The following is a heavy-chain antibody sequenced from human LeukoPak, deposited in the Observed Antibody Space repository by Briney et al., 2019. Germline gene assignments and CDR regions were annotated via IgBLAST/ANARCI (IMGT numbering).Heavy chain of an antibody. J-gene: IGHJ4*02. CDR3: AREGLITGHEVSFDY. V-gene: IGHV3-33*01. CDR1: GFTFSSYG. CDR2: IWYDGSNK. Sequence: GRSLRLSCAASGFTFSSYGMHWVRQAPGKGLEWVAVIWYDGSNKYYADSVKGRFTISRDNSKNTLYLQMNSLRAEDTAVYYCAREGLITGHEVSFDYWGQGTLLTVSS. D-gene: IGHD3-16*01.